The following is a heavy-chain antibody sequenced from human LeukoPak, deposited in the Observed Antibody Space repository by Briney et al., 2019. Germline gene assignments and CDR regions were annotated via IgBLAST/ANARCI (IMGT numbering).Heavy chain of an antibody. CDR1: GFTSSYA. V-gene: IGHV3-30*04. J-gene: IGHJ4*02. Sequence: GVSLRLSCVASGFTSSYAMHWGRPAPGEGLGGVAVKSYDGSIKHVADSVKGRFTVSRDNSKNTLYLQMNSLRTDETAVYYCARSVFSDQDCMDCDFKEGDYWGQGTLITVSS. CDR2: KSYDGSIK. CDR3: ARSVFSDQDCMDCDFKEGDY. D-gene: IGHD3/OR15-3a*01.